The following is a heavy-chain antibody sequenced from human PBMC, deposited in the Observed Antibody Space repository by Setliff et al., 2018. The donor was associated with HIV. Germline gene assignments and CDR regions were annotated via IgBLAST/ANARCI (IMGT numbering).Heavy chain of an antibody. D-gene: IGHD2-15*01. CDR1: GDSMNSGSFY. CDR3: ARMFCSSGACLFDL. CDR2: THSTVAWA. Sequence: SETLSLTCTVSGDSMNSGSFYWTWIRQPAGKRLEWLGQTHSTVAWAANNPSFASRVSISMDSSKSHFSLNVTSVTVADTATYYCARMFCSSGACLFDLWGQGIQVTVSS. V-gene: IGHV4-61*09. J-gene: IGHJ4*02.